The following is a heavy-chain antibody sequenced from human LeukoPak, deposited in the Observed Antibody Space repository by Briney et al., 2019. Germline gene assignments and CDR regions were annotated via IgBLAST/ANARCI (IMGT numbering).Heavy chain of an antibody. V-gene: IGHV3-23*01. CDR2: ITYSSGYT. CDR1: GFTFSSYD. J-gene: IGHJ4*02. Sequence: TGGSLRLSCAASGFTFSSYDMSWVRQAPGKGLEWVSGITYSSGYTYYADSVKGRFTISRDNSRNTLYLQMNSLRAEDTAVYYCAKDPSDLGGSGSNNYFDCWGQGTQVTVSS. CDR3: AKDPSDLGGSGSNNYFDC. D-gene: IGHD3-10*01.